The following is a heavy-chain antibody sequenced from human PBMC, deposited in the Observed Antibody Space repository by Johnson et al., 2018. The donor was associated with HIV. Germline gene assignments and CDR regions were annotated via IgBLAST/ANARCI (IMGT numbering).Heavy chain of an antibody. D-gene: IGHD3-10*01. CDR3: ARAKRDYYGSGGVGAFDI. Sequence: VQLVESGGGLVQPGGSLRLSCAASGFTFSSYAMSWVRQAPGKGLEWVSGINWNGGSTGYVDSMKGRFTISRDNARNSLYLQMDSLRAGDTALYYCARAKRDYYGSGGVGAFDIWGQGTMVTVSS. V-gene: IGHV3-20*04. CDR2: INWNGGST. J-gene: IGHJ3*02. CDR1: GFTFSSYA.